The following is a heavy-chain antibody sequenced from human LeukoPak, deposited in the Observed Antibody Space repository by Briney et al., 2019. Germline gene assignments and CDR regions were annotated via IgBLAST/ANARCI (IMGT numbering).Heavy chain of an antibody. J-gene: IGHJ5*02. CDR1: GYSISSGYY. D-gene: IGHD6-13*01. CDR3: ARDWSSSWYLKWGWFDP. Sequence: PSETLSLTCTVSGYSISSGYYWGWIRQPPGKGLEWIGSIYYSGSTYYNPSLKSRVTISVDTSKNQFSLKLSSVTAADTAVYYCARDWSSSWYLKWGWFDPWGQGTLVTVSS. CDR2: IYYSGST. V-gene: IGHV4-38-2*02.